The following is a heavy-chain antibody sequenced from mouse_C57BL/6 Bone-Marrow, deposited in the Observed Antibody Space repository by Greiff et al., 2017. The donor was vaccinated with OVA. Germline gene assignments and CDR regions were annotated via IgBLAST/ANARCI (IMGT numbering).Heavy chain of an antibody. CDR2: INPSNGGT. CDR1: GYTFTSYW. J-gene: IGHJ4*01. Sequence: QVQLKQPGTELVKPGASVKLSCKASGYTFTSYWMHWVKQRPGQGLEWIGNINPSNGGTNYNQKFKSKATLTVDKSSSTAYMQLSSLTSEDSAVYYCARYRWLRYYAMDYWGQGTSVTVSS. D-gene: IGHD2-2*01. CDR3: ARYRWLRYYAMDY. V-gene: IGHV1-53*01.